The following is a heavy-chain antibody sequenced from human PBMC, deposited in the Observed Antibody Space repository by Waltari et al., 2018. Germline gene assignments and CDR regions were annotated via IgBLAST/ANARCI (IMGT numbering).Heavy chain of an antibody. V-gene: IGHV1-69*02. J-gene: IGHJ3*02. D-gene: IGHD6-25*01. CDR3: ATQGGRLGYALDI. CDR2: VSPIRGIA. Sequence: QVQLVQSGAEVKKPGSSVKVSCKASGGTFSSYTISWVRQAPGQGLEWMGRVSPIRGIANDAQKFQGRVTITADKSTSTAYMELGSRSSEDTAVYDCATQGGRLGYALDIWGQGTMVTVSS. CDR1: GGTFSSYT.